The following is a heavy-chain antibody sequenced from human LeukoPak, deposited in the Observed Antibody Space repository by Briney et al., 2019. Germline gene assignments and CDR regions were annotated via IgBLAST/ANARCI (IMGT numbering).Heavy chain of an antibody. CDR2: IRSDSSSI. CDR1: GFTFSSYS. Sequence: PGGSLRLSCAASGFTFSSYSMNWVRQAPGKGLEWISYIRSDSSSIFYADSVRGRFTVSRDNAKNSLYLQMNSLTAEDTAVYYCARSSGDFDWLFPDYWGQGTLVTVSS. CDR3: ARSSGDFDWLFPDY. D-gene: IGHD3-9*01. V-gene: IGHV3-48*01. J-gene: IGHJ4*02.